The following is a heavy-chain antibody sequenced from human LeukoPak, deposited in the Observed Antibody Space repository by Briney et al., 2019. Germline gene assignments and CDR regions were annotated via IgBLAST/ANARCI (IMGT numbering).Heavy chain of an antibody. CDR1: GITLSSHR. Sequence: GSLRLSCAASGITLSSHRMPWVRQAPGKGLVWVSRINSEGSSTSYADSVKGRFTISRDNAKNTLYLQMNSLRAEDTAAYYCARANLLDWYFDLWGRGTLVTVSS. J-gene: IGHJ2*01. CDR2: INSEGSST. V-gene: IGHV3-74*01. CDR3: ARANLLDWYFDL.